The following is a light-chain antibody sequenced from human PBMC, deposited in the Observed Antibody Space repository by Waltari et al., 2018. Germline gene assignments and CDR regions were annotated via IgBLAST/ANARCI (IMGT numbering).Light chain of an antibody. Sequence: QSVLTQPPSASGTPGQRVTISCSGSTSDIGGNTVVWYQQLPGTAPKLLIHSNDQRPSGVPDRFSGFKSGPSASLAISGLQSEDEGEYFCAAWDDSLTYVFGTGTKVTVL. CDR2: SND. CDR1: TSDIGGNT. J-gene: IGLJ1*01. V-gene: IGLV1-44*01. CDR3: AAWDDSLTYV.